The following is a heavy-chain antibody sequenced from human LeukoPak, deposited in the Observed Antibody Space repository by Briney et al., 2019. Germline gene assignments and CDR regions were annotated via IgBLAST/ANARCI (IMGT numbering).Heavy chain of an antibody. V-gene: IGHV3-23*01. CDR2: ISSGGRT. Sequence: GGSLRLSCAASGFTFSIYVMTWVRHTPGKGLEWVSTISSGGRTYYADSVKGLFTISRDNSKNTLYLHMNSLRAEDTALYYCAKDYSGSWYYFDYWGQGTLVTVSS. J-gene: IGHJ4*02. D-gene: IGHD6-13*01. CDR1: GFTFSIYV. CDR3: AKDYSGSWYYFDY.